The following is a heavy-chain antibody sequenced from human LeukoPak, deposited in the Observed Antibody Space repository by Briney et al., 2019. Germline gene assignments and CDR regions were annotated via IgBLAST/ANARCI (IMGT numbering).Heavy chain of an antibody. Sequence: GGSLRLSCTVSGFTVSSNSMSWVRQAPGKGLEWVSYISSSSSTIYYADSVKGRFTISRDNAKNSLYLQMNSLRAEDTAVYYCARGKGWQWLVPYFDYWGQGTLVTVSS. V-gene: IGHV3-48*01. J-gene: IGHJ4*02. CDR3: ARGKGWQWLVPYFDY. D-gene: IGHD6-19*01. CDR2: ISSSSSTI. CDR1: GFTVSSNS.